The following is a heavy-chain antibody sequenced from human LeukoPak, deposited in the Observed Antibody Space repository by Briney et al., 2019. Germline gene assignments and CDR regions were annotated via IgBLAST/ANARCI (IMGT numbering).Heavy chain of an antibody. V-gene: IGHV1-69*05. CDR1: GGTFSSYA. CDR3: ARHSSGWDYYFDY. CDR2: IIPIFGTA. J-gene: IGHJ4*02. D-gene: IGHD6-19*01. Sequence: SVKVSCKASGGTFSSYAISWVRQAPGQGLEWMGGIIPIFGTANYAQKLQGRVTMTTDTSTSTAYMELRSLRSDDTAVYYCARHSSGWDYYFDYWGQGTLVTVSS.